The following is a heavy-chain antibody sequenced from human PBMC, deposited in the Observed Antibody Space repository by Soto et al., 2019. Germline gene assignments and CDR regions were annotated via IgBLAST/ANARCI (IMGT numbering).Heavy chain of an antibody. V-gene: IGHV3-23*01. Sequence: GGSLRLSCAASGFTFSSYAMSWVRQAPGRGLEWVSAISGSGASTYYADSVKGRFTISRDNSKNTLYLQMNSLRAEDTAVYYCAHFDWFIDYWGQGTLVTVSS. CDR1: GFTFSSYA. CDR2: ISGSGAST. J-gene: IGHJ4*02. CDR3: AHFDWFIDY. D-gene: IGHD3-9*01.